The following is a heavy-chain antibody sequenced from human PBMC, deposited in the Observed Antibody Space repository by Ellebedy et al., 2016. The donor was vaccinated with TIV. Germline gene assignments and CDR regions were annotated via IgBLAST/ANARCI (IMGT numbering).Heavy chain of an antibody. CDR3: ARVGLGYCSSTSCYAGGMDV. J-gene: IGHJ6*02. CDR1: GGSFSGYY. V-gene: IGHV4-34*01. D-gene: IGHD2-2*01. CDR2: INHSGST. Sequence: SETLSLXCAVYGGSFSGYYWSWIRQPPGKGLEWIGEINHSGSTNYNPSLKSRVTISVDTSKNQFSLKLSSVTAADTAVYYCARVGLGYCSSTSCYAGGMDVWGQGTTVTVSS.